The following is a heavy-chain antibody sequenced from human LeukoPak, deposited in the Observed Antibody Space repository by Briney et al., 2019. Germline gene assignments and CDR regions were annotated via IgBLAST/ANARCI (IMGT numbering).Heavy chain of an antibody. CDR2: IYYSGST. CDR1: GGSISSSSYY. CDR3: ARGRSRYCSGGSCYKGSWFDP. J-gene: IGHJ5*02. D-gene: IGHD2-15*01. Sequence: SETLSLTCTVSGGSISSSSYYWGWIRQPPGKGLEWIGSIYYSGSTYYNPSLKSRVTISVDTSKNQFSLKLSSVTAADTAVYYCARGRSRYCSGGSCYKGSWFDPWGQGTLVTVSS. V-gene: IGHV4-39*07.